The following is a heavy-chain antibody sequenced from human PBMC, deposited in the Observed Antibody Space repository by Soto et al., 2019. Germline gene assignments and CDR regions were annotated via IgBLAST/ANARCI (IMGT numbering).Heavy chain of an antibody. CDR2: IYYSGST. J-gene: IGHJ4*02. D-gene: IGHD3-9*01. V-gene: IGHV4-39*07. CDR1: GGSISSSSYY. Sequence: SETLSLTCTVSGGSISSSSYYWGWIRQPPGKGLEWIGSIYYSGSTYYNPSLKSRVTISVDTSKNQFSLKLSSVTAADTAVYYCARIKILTGQYYFDYWGQGTLVTVSS. CDR3: ARIKILTGQYYFDY.